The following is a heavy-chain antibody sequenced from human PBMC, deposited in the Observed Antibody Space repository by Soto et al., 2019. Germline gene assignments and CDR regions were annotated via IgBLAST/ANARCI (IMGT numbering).Heavy chain of an antibody. CDR1: GGSISSGGHY. J-gene: IGHJ4*02. CDR3: ARVGRVSNGGYFDY. CDR2: IYYTGNT. V-gene: IGHV4-31*03. D-gene: IGHD3-22*01. Sequence: SETLSLTCTVSGGSISSGGHYWTWIRQHPGQGLEWIGYIYYTGNTYYNPSLKSRITISVDTSKNQFSLKLSSVTAADTAVYFCARVGRVSNGGYFDYWGQGTLVTVSS.